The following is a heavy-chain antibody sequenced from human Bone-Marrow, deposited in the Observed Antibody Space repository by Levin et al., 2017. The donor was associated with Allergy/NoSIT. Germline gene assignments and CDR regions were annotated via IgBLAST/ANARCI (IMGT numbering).Heavy chain of an antibody. CDR2: ISGSGGST. J-gene: IGHJ2*01. CDR1: GFTFSSYA. D-gene: IGHD2-15*01. V-gene: IGHV3-23*01. Sequence: PGGSLRLSCAASGFTFSSYAMSWVRQAPGKGLEWVSAISGSGGSTYYADSVKGRFTISRDNSKNTLYLQMNSLRAEDTAVYYCAKGPAVAVRYWYFDLWGRGTLVTVSS. CDR3: AKGPAVAVRYWYFDL.